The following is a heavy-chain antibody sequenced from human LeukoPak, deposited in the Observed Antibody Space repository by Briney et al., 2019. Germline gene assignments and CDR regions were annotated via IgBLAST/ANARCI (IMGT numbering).Heavy chain of an antibody. D-gene: IGHD2-15*01. Sequence: GESLKISCKGSGYSFTSYWIGWVRQMPGKGLEWMGIIYPGDSDTIYSPSFQGQVTISADKSISTAYLQWSSLKASDTAMYYCARGLYCSGGTCYYAFDNWGQGTMVTVS. CDR3: ARGLYCSGGTCYYAFDN. V-gene: IGHV5-51*01. J-gene: IGHJ3*02. CDR2: IYPGDSDT. CDR1: GYSFTSYW.